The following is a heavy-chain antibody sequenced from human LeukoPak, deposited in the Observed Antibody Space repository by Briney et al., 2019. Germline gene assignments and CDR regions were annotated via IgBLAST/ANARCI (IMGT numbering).Heavy chain of an antibody. V-gene: IGHV4-31*03. Sequence: SQTLSLTCTVSGGSISSGGYYWSWIRQHPGKGLEWIGYIYYSGSTYYNPSLKSRVTISVDTSKNQFSLKLSSVTAADTAVYYCAGCSGGGSGSYSTFDYWGQGTLVTVSS. CDR3: AGCSGGGSGSYSTFDY. CDR1: GGSISSGGYY. D-gene: IGHD3-10*01. J-gene: IGHJ4*02. CDR2: IYYSGST.